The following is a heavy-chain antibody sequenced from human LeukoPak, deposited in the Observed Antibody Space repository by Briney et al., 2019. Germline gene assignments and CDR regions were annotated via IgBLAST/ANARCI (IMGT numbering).Heavy chain of an antibody. D-gene: IGHD3-22*01. V-gene: IGHV1-3*01. J-gene: IGHJ5*02. CDR1: GYTFTSYA. CDR3: AKNQGDYDSGTYSNWFDP. CDR2: INAGNGNT. Sequence: ASVKVSCKASGYTFTSYAMHWVRQAPGQRLEWMGWINAGNGNTKYSQKFQGRVTITRDTSASTAYMELSSLRSEDTAVYYCAKNQGDYDSGTYSNWFDPWGQGTLVTVSS.